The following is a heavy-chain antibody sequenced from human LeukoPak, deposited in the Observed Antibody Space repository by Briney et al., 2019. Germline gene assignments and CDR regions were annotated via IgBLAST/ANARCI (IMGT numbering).Heavy chain of an antibody. V-gene: IGHV1-46*01. J-gene: IGHJ3*02. Sequence: GASVKVSCKASGYTFTSYYMHWVRQAPGQGLEWMGIINPSGGSTSYAQKFQGRVTITADESTSTAYMELSSLRSEDTAVYYCARANWIDAFDIWGQGTMVTVSS. CDR3: ARANWIDAFDI. CDR1: GYTFTSYY. D-gene: IGHD1-20*01. CDR2: INPSGGST.